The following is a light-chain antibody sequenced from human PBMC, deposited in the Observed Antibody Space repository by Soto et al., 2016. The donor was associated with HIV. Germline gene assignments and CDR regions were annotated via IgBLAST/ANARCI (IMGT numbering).Light chain of an antibody. CDR2: AAS. CDR3: QKYNTALIT. V-gene: IGKV1-39*01. Sequence: DIQMTQSPSSLSASVGDRVTIICRASQDITTFLNWYQQKPGKAPKLLIYAASSLQSGVPSRFSGSGSGTDFTLSISSLQPEDFATYYCQKYNTALITFGGGTKVEIK. J-gene: IGKJ4*01. CDR1: QDITTF.